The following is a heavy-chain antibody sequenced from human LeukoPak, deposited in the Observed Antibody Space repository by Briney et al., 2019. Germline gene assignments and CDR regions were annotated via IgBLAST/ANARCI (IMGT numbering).Heavy chain of an antibody. Sequence: PGGSLRLSCVGSGFIMKNNYMNWVRQAPGKGPEWVSAIYSGGTTDYTDSVKGRFTISRDNSKNTLYLQMNRLTAEDTGVYYCARSWDARLNFDYWGPGTLVTVSS. CDR2: IYSGGTT. V-gene: IGHV3-66*02. D-gene: IGHD1-26*01. CDR1: GFIMKNNY. J-gene: IGHJ4*02. CDR3: ARSWDARLNFDY.